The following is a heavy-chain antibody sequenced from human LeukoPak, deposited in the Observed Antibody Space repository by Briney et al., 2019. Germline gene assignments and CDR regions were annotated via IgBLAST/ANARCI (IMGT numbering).Heavy chain of an antibody. Sequence: ASVKVSCKASGGTFSSYAISWVGQAPGQGLEWMGRIIPILGIANYAQKFQGRVTITADKSTSTAYMELSSLRSEDTAVYYCARGMSTIFGAFDYWGQGTLVTVSS. CDR2: IIPILGIA. J-gene: IGHJ4*02. CDR3: ARGMSTIFGAFDY. CDR1: GGTFSSYA. D-gene: IGHD3-3*01. V-gene: IGHV1-69*04.